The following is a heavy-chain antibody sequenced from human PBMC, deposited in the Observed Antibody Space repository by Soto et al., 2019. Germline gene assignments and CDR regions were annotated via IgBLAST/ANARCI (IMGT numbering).Heavy chain of an antibody. Sequence: QLQLQESGPGLVKPSETLSLTCSVSDDSINSDKYYCGWIRQPPGKGLEWIGSIYYRGNAYYNPSRQTRVTMSLDKSKSPFSLKLNSVTAADSAVYFCARLEGLATISYYFDFSGPGALVTVAS. CDR2: IYYRGNA. J-gene: IGHJ4*02. CDR1: DDSINSDKYY. V-gene: IGHV4-39*01. CDR3: ARLEGLATISYYFDF. D-gene: IGHD3-9*01.